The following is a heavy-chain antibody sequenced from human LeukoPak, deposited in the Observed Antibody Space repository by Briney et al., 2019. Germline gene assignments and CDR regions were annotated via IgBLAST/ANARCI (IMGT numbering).Heavy chain of an antibody. CDR1: GGSISSGGYS. CDR3: ARGDLADAFDI. V-gene: IGHV4-30-2*01. CDR2: IYHSGST. Sequence: SETLSLTCAVSGGSISSGGYSWSWIRQPPGKGLEWIGYIYHSGSTYYNPSLKSQVTISVDRSKNQFSLKLSSVTAADTAVYYCARGDLADAFDIWGQGTMVTVSS. J-gene: IGHJ3*02.